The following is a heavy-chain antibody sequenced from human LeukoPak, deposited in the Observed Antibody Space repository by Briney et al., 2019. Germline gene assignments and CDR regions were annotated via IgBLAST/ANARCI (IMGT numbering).Heavy chain of an antibody. CDR2: LSYDGSNE. CDR3: ARHYADDVDF. V-gene: IGHV3-30*04. J-gene: IGHJ4*02. D-gene: IGHD3-16*01. Sequence: PGRSLRLSCVASGFPFRGYAIHWIRQAPGKGLEWVAFLSYDGSNEYYSESVKGRFTVSRDNSRNTQYLQMDSLRPEDTAVYYCARHYADDVDFWGQGTRVTVSS. CDR1: GFPFRGYA.